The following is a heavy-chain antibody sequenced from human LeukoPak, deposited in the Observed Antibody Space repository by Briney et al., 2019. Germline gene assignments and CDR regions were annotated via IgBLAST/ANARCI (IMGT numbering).Heavy chain of an antibody. CDR1: AGSFGSYY. CDR3: ARGNNFDISGYYFYWYFDL. D-gene: IGHD3-22*01. Sequence: SETLSLTCSVSAGSFGSYYWSWVRQPPGKGLEWIGYIYYSGTTNYNPSLKSRVTFSVDTSKSQFSLKLSSVAAADTAVYYCARGNNFDISGYYFYWYFDLWGRGTLVTVSS. V-gene: IGHV4-59*01. J-gene: IGHJ2*01. CDR2: IYYSGTT.